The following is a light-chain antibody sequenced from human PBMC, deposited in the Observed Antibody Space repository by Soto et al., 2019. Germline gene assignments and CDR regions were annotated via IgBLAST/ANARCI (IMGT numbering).Light chain of an antibody. CDR1: SGHSSYI. Sequence: QLVLTQSSSASASLGSSVKLTCTLSSGHSSYIIAWHQQQPGKAPRYLMKLEGSGSYNKGSGVPDRFSGCSSGADRYLTISLLQSEDEADYYCETWDSNTWVFGGGTQLTVL. V-gene: IGLV4-60*03. CDR2: LEGSGSY. CDR3: ETWDSNTWV. J-gene: IGLJ3*02.